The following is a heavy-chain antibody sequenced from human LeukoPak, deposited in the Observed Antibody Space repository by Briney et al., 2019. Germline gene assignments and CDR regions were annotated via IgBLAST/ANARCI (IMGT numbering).Heavy chain of an antibody. CDR3: AIHRLGYDAFDI. D-gene: IGHD3-16*01. Sequence: PSETLSLTCTVSGGSISSGGYYWSWIRQHPGKGLEWIGYIYYSGSTYYNPSLKSRVTISVDTSKNQFSLKLSSVTAADTAVYYCAIHRLGYDAFDIWGQGTMVTVSS. CDR1: GGSISSGGYY. CDR2: IYYSGST. J-gene: IGHJ3*02. V-gene: IGHV4-31*03.